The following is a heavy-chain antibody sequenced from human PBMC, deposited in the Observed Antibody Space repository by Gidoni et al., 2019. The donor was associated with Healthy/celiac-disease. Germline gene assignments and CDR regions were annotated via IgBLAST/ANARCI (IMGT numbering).Heavy chain of an antibody. Sequence: EVQLGESGGGWVQPGRSRRLSFAASGFTFDAYAMHSVRQAPGKGLGWVSGISWNSGSIGYADSVKGRFTISRDNAKNSLYLQMNSLRAEDTALYYCAKVAVQLADAFDIGGQGTMVTVSS. V-gene: IGHV3-9*01. CDR3: AKVAVQLADAFDI. D-gene: IGHD6-6*01. CDR2: ISWNSGSI. CDR1: GFTFDAYA. J-gene: IGHJ3*02.